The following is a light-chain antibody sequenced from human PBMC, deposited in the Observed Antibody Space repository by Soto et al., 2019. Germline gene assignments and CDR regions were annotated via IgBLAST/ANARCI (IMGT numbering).Light chain of an antibody. Sequence: DIQMTQSPSSLSASVGARVSITCQASQDIRTSLSWFQQKAGRAPKLLIYGASNLETGVPSRFRGSGSGRDFTFTISSLQPEDIATYYCQHYDNRPPFTFGPGTKVDIK. CDR1: QDIRTS. CDR2: GAS. V-gene: IGKV1-33*01. J-gene: IGKJ3*01. CDR3: QHYDNRPPFT.